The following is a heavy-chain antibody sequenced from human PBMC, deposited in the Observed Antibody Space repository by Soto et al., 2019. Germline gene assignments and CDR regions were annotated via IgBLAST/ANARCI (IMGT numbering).Heavy chain of an antibody. CDR1: GFTFSSYG. CDR3: ASLWFGEPTYHYYMDV. J-gene: IGHJ6*03. CDR2: IWYDGSNK. V-gene: IGHV3-33*01. D-gene: IGHD3-10*01. Sequence: SLRLSCAASGFTFSSYGMHWVRQAPGKGLEWVAVIWYDGSNKYYADSVKGRFTISRDNSKNTLYLQMNSLRAEDTAVYYCASLWFGEPTYHYYMDVWGKGTTVTVSS.